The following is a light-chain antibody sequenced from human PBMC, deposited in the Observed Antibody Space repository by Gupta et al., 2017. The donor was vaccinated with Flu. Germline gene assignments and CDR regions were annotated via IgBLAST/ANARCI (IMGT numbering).Light chain of an antibody. CDR2: DAS. V-gene: IGKV1-33*01. CDR3: QQDHNPVMT. CDR1: LHISNN. Sequence: DILLTQSPSSLSAFVGDRVTITCQANLHISNNLNWYQQKPGKAPRLLIYDASHLESGVPSRFSGRGSGSEFTLTMSSLQPEDIGTYYCQQDHNPVMTFGQGTRLEI. J-gene: IGKJ5*01.